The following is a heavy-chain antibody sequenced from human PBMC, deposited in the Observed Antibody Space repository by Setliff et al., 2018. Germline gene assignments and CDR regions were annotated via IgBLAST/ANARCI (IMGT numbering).Heavy chain of an antibody. CDR2: INAGNGNT. V-gene: IGHV1-3*01. Sequence: GASVKVSCKASGYTFTSYAMHWVRQAPGQRLEWMGWINAGNGNTKYSQKFQGRVTITRDTSASTAYMELSSLRSEDTAVYYCAREFTRYYNFWSAHRYYMDVWGKGTTGTV. CDR1: GYTFTSYA. D-gene: IGHD3-3*01. CDR3: AREFTRYYNFWSAHRYYMDV. J-gene: IGHJ6*03.